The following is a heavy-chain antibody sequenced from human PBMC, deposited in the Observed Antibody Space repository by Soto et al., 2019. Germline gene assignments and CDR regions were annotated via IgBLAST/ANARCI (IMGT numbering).Heavy chain of an antibody. V-gene: IGHV4-34*01. Sequence: SETLSLTCAVYGGSFSGYYWSWIRQPPGKGLEWIGEINHSGSTNYNPSLKSRVTISVDTSKNQFSLKLSSVTAADTAVYYCARGLQQWLQHQWGKGTLVTVSS. CDR1: GGSFSGYY. J-gene: IGHJ4*02. D-gene: IGHD6-19*01. CDR2: INHSGST. CDR3: ARGLQQWLQHQ.